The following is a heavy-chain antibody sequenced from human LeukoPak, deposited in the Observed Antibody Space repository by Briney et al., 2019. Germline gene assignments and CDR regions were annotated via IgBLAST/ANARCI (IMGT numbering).Heavy chain of an antibody. Sequence: ASVKVSCKASGYTFTSYDINWVRQATGQGLEWMGWMSPNSGNTGYAQKFQGRVTITRNTSISTVYMELSSLRSEDTAVYYCARREDYGDYFSYWGQGTLVTVSS. V-gene: IGHV1-8*03. CDR1: GYTFTSYD. CDR3: ARREDYGDYFSY. D-gene: IGHD3-16*01. J-gene: IGHJ4*02. CDR2: MSPNSGNT.